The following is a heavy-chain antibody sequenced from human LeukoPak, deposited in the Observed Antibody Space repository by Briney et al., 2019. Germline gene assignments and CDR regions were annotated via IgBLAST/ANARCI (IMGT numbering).Heavy chain of an antibody. Sequence: GGSLRLSCAASGFTFSHYAMHWVRQAPGRGLEWVSVIYAGGTTYYADSVRGRFTISRDNSKNTLYLQMNSLRDEDTAVYYCARDSSGWYDHWGQGTLVTVSS. D-gene: IGHD6-19*01. CDR1: GFTFSHYA. J-gene: IGHJ5*02. CDR2: IYAGGTT. CDR3: ARDSSGWYDH. V-gene: IGHV3-53*01.